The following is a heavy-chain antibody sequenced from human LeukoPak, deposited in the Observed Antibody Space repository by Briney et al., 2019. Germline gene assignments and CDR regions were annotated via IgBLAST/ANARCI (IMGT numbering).Heavy chain of an antibody. D-gene: IGHD1-14*01. J-gene: IGHJ4*02. Sequence: GGSLRLSCAASGFTFSSYSMNWVRQAPGKGLEWVSPIGSANSYIYYADSLKGRFTISRDNAKNSLYLQMNSLGAEDTAVYYCAGASGGNRPFDYWGQGTLVTVSS. CDR3: AGASGGNRPFDY. V-gene: IGHV3-21*01. CDR1: GFTFSSYS. CDR2: IGSANSYI.